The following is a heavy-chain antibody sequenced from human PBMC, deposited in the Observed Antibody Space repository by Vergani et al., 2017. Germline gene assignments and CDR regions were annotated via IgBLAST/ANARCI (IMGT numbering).Heavy chain of an antibody. CDR2: ISSSSSTI. J-gene: IGHJ6*02. CDR3: ARTPYSYGFSPACMDV. D-gene: IGHD5-18*01. Sequence: EVQLVESGGGLVKPGGSLRLSCAASGFTFSSYSMNWVRQAPGKGLEWVSYISSSSSTIYYADSVKGRFTISRDNAKNSLYLQMNSLRAEDTAVYYCARTPYSYGFSPACMDVWGQGTTVTVSS. CDR1: GFTFSSYS. V-gene: IGHV3-21*05.